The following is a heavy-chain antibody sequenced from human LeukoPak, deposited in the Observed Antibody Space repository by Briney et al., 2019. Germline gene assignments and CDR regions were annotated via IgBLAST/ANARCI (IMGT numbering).Heavy chain of an antibody. V-gene: IGHV3-7*01. Sequence: GGSLRLSCAASGFTFNTYWMSWVRQAPGKRLEWVANIKQDGSRKYYVDSVKGRFTISRDNAKSSLYLQMSSLRAEDTAVYYCARDAYSYGYYFDSWGQGTLVTVSS. D-gene: IGHD5-18*01. CDR2: IKQDGSRK. CDR1: GFTFNTYW. CDR3: ARDAYSYGYYFDS. J-gene: IGHJ4*02.